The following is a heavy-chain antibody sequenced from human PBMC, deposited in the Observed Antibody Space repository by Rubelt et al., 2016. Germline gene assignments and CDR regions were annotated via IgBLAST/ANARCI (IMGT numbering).Heavy chain of an antibody. Sequence: QVQLQQWGAGLLKPSETLSLTCAVYGGSFSGYYWSWIRQPPGKGLEWIGEINHSGSTNYNPSLKSRVTISVETSKNQFSLKLSSMTAADTAVYYCAGLTEIATTYYFDYWGQGTLVTVSS. CDR1: GGSFSGYY. J-gene: IGHJ4*02. D-gene: IGHD5-24*01. V-gene: IGHV4-34*01. CDR3: AGLTEIATTYYFDY. CDR2: INHSGST.